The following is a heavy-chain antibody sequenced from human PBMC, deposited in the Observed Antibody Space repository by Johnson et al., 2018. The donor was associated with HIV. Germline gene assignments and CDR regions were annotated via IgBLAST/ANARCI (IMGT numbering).Heavy chain of an antibody. Sequence: EVQLVESGGGLVQPGGSLRLSCAASGFTFSNYWMHWVRQAPGKGLVWVSRVNSDGSSLSYADSVKGRFTISRDNAKNTLYLQMNSLRAEDTAAYYCARELSHDAFDSWGQGTMVTVSS. D-gene: IGHD3-3*02. J-gene: IGHJ3*02. CDR1: GFTFSNYW. V-gene: IGHV3-74*01. CDR3: ARELSHDAFDS. CDR2: VNSDGSSL.